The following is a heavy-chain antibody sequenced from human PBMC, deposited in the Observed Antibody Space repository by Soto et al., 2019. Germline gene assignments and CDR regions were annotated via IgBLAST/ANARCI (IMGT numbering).Heavy chain of an antibody. V-gene: IGHV1-69*02. CDR1: GDTFSFYT. D-gene: IGHD3-10*01. Sequence: QVQLVQSGTEVKKPGSSVKVSCKASGDTFSFYTINWVRQAPGLGLEWVGRINPIVSMSNYAQKFQGRVSMTADKSTNTAYMALRSLRSDDTAMYFCAASYGSGYRAFDYWGQGALVIVSS. CDR2: INPIVSMS. CDR3: AASYGSGYRAFDY. J-gene: IGHJ4*02.